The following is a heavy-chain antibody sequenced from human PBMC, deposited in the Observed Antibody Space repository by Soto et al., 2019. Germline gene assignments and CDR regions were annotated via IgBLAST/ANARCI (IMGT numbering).Heavy chain of an antibody. CDR2: IWYDGSNK. CDR3: ARDLWYSSSRHSDY. J-gene: IGHJ4*02. Sequence: GGSLRLSCAASVFTFTSFGMHWVRQAPGKGLEWVAIIWYDGSNKYYADSVKGRFTISRDNSKNTVYLQMNNVTAEDTAVYYCARDLWYSSSRHSDYWGQGTLVTVSS. D-gene: IGHD6-19*01. V-gene: IGHV3-33*01. CDR1: VFTFTSFG.